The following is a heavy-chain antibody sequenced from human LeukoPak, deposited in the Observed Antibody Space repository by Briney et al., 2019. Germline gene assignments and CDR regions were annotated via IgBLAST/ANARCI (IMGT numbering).Heavy chain of an antibody. Sequence: SETLSLTCTVSGGSISSSSYYWGWIRQPPGKGLEWIGSIYYSGSTYYNPSLKSRVTISVDTSKYQFSLKLSSVTAADTAVYYCARLTSATYYDYVWGSYRPDYWGQGTLVTVSS. CDR1: GGSISSSSYY. CDR2: IYYSGST. CDR3: ARLTSATYYDYVWGSYRPDY. J-gene: IGHJ4*02. V-gene: IGHV4-39*01. D-gene: IGHD3-16*02.